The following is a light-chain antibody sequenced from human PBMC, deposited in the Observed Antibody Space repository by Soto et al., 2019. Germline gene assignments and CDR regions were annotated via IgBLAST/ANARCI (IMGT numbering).Light chain of an antibody. V-gene: IGKV1-27*01. Sequence: DIQMTQSPSSLSASVGDRVIITCRASRGISDYLAWYQQRPGKVPKLLIYDATTLRSAVPSRFSGSRSGSDFSLTISRLQPEDVGIYYCQKYGSAPFAFGQGTKVDI. CDR3: QKYGSAPFA. J-gene: IGKJ2*01. CDR2: DAT. CDR1: RGISDY.